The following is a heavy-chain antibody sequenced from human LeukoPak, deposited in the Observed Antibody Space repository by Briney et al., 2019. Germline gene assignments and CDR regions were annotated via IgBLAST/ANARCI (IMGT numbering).Heavy chain of an antibody. J-gene: IGHJ3*02. CDR2: IRSKTHNYAT. CDR3: TVSTMVRGVKVSGAFDI. CDR1: GFTFSGSA. D-gene: IGHD3-10*01. Sequence: GGSLRLSCAASGFTFSGSAMHWVRQTSGKGLEWVGYIRSKTHNYATLYAASVKGRFTISRDDSKNTAYLQMNSLKTEDTAVYYCTVSTMVRGVKVSGAFDIWGQGTMVTVSS. V-gene: IGHV3-73*01.